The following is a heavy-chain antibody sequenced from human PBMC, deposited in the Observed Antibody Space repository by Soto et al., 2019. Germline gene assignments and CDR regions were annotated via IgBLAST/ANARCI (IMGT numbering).Heavy chain of an antibody. CDR2: IYYSGST. CDR3: ARDLTGYDY. D-gene: IGHD5-12*01. V-gene: IGHV4-59*01. CDR1: GGSISSYY. Sequence: XETLSLTCTVSGGSISSYYWSWIRQPPGKGLEWIGYIYYSGSTNYNPSLKSRVTISVDTSKNQFSLKLSSVTAADTAVYYCARDLTGYDYWGQGTLVTVSS. J-gene: IGHJ4*02.